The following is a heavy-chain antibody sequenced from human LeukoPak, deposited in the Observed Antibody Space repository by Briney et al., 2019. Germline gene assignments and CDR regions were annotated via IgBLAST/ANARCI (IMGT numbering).Heavy chain of an antibody. D-gene: IGHD6-19*01. Sequence: VASVKVSCKASGYTFTSYGISWVRQAPGQGLEWMGWISAYNGNTNYAQKLQGRVTMTTDTSTSTAYMELRSLRSGDTAVYYCARSLPQWLVLDWGQGTLVTVSS. CDR1: GYTFTSYG. V-gene: IGHV1-18*01. J-gene: IGHJ4*02. CDR2: ISAYNGNT. CDR3: ARSLPQWLVLD.